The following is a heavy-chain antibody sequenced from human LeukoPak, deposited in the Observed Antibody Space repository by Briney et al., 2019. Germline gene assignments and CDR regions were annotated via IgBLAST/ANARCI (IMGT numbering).Heavy chain of an antibody. CDR2: INHSGST. CDR1: GGSFSGYY. D-gene: IGHD5-12*01. CDR3: ARVPPWLNHFDY. Sequence: SETLSLTCAVYGGSFSGYYWSWIRQPPGKGLEWIGEINHSGSTNYNPSLKSRVTISVDTSKNQFSLKLSSVTAADTAVYYCARVPPWLNHFDYWGRGTLVTVSS. J-gene: IGHJ4*02. V-gene: IGHV4-34*01.